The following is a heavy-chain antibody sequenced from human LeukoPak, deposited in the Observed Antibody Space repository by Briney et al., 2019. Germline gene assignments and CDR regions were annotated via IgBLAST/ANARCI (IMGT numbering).Heavy chain of an antibody. D-gene: IGHD2-2*01. CDR1: GGSISSYY. CDR3: ARDRGVVVPAAIGWFDP. CDR2: IYTSGST. Sequence: SETLSLTCTVPGGSISSYYWSWIRQPAGKGLEWIGRIYTSGSTNYNPSLKSRVTMSVDTSKNQFSLKLSSVTAADTAVYYCARDRGVVVPAAIGWFDPWGQGTLVTVSS. V-gene: IGHV4-4*07. J-gene: IGHJ5*02.